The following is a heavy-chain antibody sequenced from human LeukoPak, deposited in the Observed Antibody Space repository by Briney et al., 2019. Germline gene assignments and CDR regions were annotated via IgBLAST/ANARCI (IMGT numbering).Heavy chain of an antibody. V-gene: IGHV3-33*01. CDR1: GLTFSSYG. D-gene: IGHD3-22*01. CDR2: FCSEGTNK. CDR3: ARDPPDDSSGYFSLDY. Sequence: GGSLRFSCAASGLTFSSYGMHWVRQAPGKGLVGVAVFCSEGTNKHYADSVGGRFTIPRDNSKNTLYLQMNSLRAEDTAVYYCARDPPDDSSGYFSLDYWGQGTLVTVSS. J-gene: IGHJ4*02.